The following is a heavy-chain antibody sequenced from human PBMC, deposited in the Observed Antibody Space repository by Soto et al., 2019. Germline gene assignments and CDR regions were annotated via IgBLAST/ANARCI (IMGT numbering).Heavy chain of an antibody. D-gene: IGHD5-12*01. Sequence: GGSLRLSCAGSGFKFDDYAMHWVRQAPGKGLEWVSGISWDSGTIDYADSVRGRFTISRDNAENSLFLQMNALRPEDTAFYYCAIGGRIVRTIRGALDYWGLGTLVTVSS. CDR1: GFKFDDYA. J-gene: IGHJ4*02. CDR3: AIGGRIVRTIRGALDY. CDR2: ISWDSGTI. V-gene: IGHV3-9*01.